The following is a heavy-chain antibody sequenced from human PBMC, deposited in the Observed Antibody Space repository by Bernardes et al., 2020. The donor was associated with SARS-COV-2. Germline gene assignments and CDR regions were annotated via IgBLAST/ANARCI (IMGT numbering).Heavy chain of an antibody. CDR3: AKGGRSYDFWSAVFD. D-gene: IGHD3-3*01. V-gene: IGHV3-23*01. CDR2: ISGSGGST. Sequence: GGSLRLSCAASGFTFSSYAMSWVRQAPGKGLEWVSGISGSGGSTYYADSVKGRFTISRDNSKNTLYLQMNSLRAEDTAVYYCAKGGRSYDFWSAVFDWGQGKILTVSS. J-gene: IGHJ3*01. CDR1: GFTFSSYA.